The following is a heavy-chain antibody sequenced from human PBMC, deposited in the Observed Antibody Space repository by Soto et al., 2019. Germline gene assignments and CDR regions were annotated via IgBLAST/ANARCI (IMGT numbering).Heavy chain of an antibody. CDR3: ATGYCSGGSCSHSFDY. CDR2: IYYSGST. Sequence: SETLSLTCTVSGGSISSSSYYWGWIRQPPGKGLEWIGSIYYSGSTYYNPSLKSRVTISVDTSKNQFSLKLSSVTAADTAVYYCATGYCSGGSCSHSFDYWGQGTLVTVSS. J-gene: IGHJ4*02. CDR1: GGSISSSSYY. D-gene: IGHD2-15*01. V-gene: IGHV4-39*01.